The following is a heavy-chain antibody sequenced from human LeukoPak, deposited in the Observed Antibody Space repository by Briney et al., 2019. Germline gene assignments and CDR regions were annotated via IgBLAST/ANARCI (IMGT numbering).Heavy chain of an antibody. CDR2: INPNTVDT. V-gene: IGHV1-2*02. Sequence: ASVKVSCKASGYTFTGYYMPCVRKTPGHELEWMGWINPNTVDTNYGRKFQGRVTMTRDTSINTAYMELRSLRSDDTAVYYCARSRRVGNGEYPDYWGQGTLVTVSS. CDR3: ARSRRVGNGEYPDY. J-gene: IGHJ4*02. CDR1: GYTFTGYY. D-gene: IGHD3-10*01.